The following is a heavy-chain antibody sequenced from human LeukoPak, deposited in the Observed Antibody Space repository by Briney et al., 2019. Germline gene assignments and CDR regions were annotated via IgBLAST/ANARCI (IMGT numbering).Heavy chain of an antibody. CDR2: IYYSGST. V-gene: IGHV4-39*01. J-gene: IGHJ4*02. CDR1: GGSISSSSYY. CDR3: ARHKQTWNYDC. Sequence: SETLSLTCTVSGGSISSSSYYWGWIRQPPGKGLEWIGSIYYSGSTYYNPSLKSRVTISVDTSKNQFSLKLSSVTAADTAVYYCARHKQTWNYDCWGQGTLVTVSS. D-gene: IGHD1-7*01.